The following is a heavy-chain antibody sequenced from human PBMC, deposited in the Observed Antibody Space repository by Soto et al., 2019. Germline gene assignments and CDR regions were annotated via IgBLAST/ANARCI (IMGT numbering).Heavy chain of an antibody. CDR1: GFTFDDYA. CDR3: AKDAIHVLLGYTYGAGGMDV. CDR2: ISWNSGDI. V-gene: IGHV3-9*01. D-gene: IGHD5-18*01. Sequence: EVQLVESWGDLVQPGRSLRLSCAASGFTFDDYAMHWFRLAPGKGLEWVSGISWNSGDIYYADSVKGRFTISSDNAKNSLYLQMNSLRPDDTAMYYCAKDAIHVLLGYTYGAGGMDVWGQGTMVTVSS. J-gene: IGHJ6*02.